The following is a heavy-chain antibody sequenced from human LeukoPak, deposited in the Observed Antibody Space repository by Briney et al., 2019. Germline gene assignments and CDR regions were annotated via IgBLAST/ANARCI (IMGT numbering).Heavy chain of an antibody. Sequence: PGGSLRLSCAASGFTFRSYDMHWVRQPPGKGLEWVSTIDTAGDTYYGDSVKGRFNISRENAKNSLYLQMNSLRAGDTAVYYCARVGARHSFDIRGQGTMVTVSS. CDR2: IDTAGDT. J-gene: IGHJ3*02. CDR1: GFTFRSYD. V-gene: IGHV3-13*01. CDR3: ARVGARHSFDI. D-gene: IGHD3-16*01.